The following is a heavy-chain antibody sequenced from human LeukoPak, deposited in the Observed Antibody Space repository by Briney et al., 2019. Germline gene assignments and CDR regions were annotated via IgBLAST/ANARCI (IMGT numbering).Heavy chain of an antibody. CDR2: IGTAGDT. D-gene: IGHD1-1*01. J-gene: IGHJ4*02. V-gene: IGHV3-13*01. Sequence: GGSLRLSCAASGFTFSDYDMHWVRQPTGKGLEWVAAIGTAGDTYYTGPVKGGFIIPREKPKNYLYLQMNRLCAGDTAVYYCARVAKERVGGLSYFDYWGQGTLVTVS. CDR3: ARVAKERVGGLSYFDY. CDR1: GFTFSDYD.